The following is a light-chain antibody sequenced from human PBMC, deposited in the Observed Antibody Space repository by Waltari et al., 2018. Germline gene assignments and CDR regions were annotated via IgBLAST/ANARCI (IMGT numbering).Light chain of an antibody. Sequence: QSALTQPASVSGSPGQSITISCTGTSSDVGTYNYVSWYQQHPGKAPELMIYDVTKRPSGVSNRFSGSKSGNTASLTISGLQAEDEADYYCSSYTTRTTYVFGTATKVTVL. CDR1: SSDVGTYNY. J-gene: IGLJ1*01. CDR2: DVT. V-gene: IGLV2-14*03. CDR3: SSYTTRTTYV.